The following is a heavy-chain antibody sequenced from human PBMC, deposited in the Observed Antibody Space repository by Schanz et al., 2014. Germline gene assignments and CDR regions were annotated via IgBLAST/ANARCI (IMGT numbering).Heavy chain of an antibody. J-gene: IGHJ3*01. V-gene: IGHV3-7*01. CDR1: GFSFSDYW. CDR3: ARVEGSSGSASSYRALNV. D-gene: IGHD3-10*01. Sequence: EVQLVESEGGLVQPGGSLRLSCEGSGFSFSDYWMGWVRQAPGKGLEWVANIKKDGYDKHYVDSVEGRFTISRDNAKKSLYLQMNTLRAEDTAIYYCARVEGSSGSASSYRALNVWGQGTTVTVSS. CDR2: IKKDGYDK.